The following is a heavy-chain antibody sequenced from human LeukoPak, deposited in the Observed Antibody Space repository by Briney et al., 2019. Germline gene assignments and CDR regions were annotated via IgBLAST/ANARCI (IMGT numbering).Heavy chain of an antibody. D-gene: IGHD3-10*01. Sequence: GGPLRLSCAASGFTFSSHAMSWVRQAPGKGLEWVSAICGSGGSTYYADSVKGRFTISRDNSKNTLYLQMNSLRAEDTAVYYCAKGAYGSGSSSAFDSWGQGTMVAVSS. CDR3: AKGAYGSGSSSAFDS. J-gene: IGHJ3*02. CDR2: ICGSGGST. V-gene: IGHV3-23*01. CDR1: GFTFSSHA.